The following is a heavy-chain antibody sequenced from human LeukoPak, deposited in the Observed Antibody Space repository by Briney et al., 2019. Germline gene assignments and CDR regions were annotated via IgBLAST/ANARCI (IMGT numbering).Heavy chain of an antibody. D-gene: IGHD1-20*01. Sequence: GGSLRLSCAASGFPFKSYAMSWVRQAPGKGLEWISYISSGVTTEYYADSVKGRFTISRGDAKNSLYLQMDSLRAEDTAVYYCARFNLGWLDPWGQGALVTVSS. CDR2: ISSGVTTE. CDR3: ARFNLGWLDP. J-gene: IGHJ5*02. CDR1: GFPFKSYA. V-gene: IGHV3-48*01.